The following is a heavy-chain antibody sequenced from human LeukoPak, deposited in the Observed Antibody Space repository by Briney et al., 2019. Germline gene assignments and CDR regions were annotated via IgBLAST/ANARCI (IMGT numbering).Heavy chain of an antibody. Sequence: PGGSLRLSCAASGFTFSRNGMHWVRQAPGKGLEWVGVIWYDGSNKYYADSVRGRLTISRDNSKSTMFLQMNSLRVEDTAVYYCAKGIAAGAMGYMDVWGKGTMVTVSS. J-gene: IGHJ6*03. CDR3: AKGIAAGAMGYMDV. V-gene: IGHV3-33*06. D-gene: IGHD6-25*01. CDR1: GFTFSRNG. CDR2: IWYDGSNK.